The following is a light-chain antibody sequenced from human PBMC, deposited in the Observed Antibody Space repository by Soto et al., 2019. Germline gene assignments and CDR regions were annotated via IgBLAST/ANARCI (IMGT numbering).Light chain of an antibody. Sequence: QAVVTQEPSLTVSPGGTVTLTCGSSTGTVTSGHYPYWFQQKPGQAPRTLIYDTVKKHSWTPARFSGSLLGGKAALTLSGEQPEDDADYYCLLSDSGNCVFGHGTKVTV. V-gene: IGLV7-46*01. CDR1: TGTVTSGHY. CDR2: DTV. CDR3: LLSDSGNCV. J-gene: IGLJ1*01.